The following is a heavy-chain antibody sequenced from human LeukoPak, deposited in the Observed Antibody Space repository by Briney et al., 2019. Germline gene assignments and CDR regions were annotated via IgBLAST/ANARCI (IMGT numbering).Heavy chain of an antibody. CDR3: ARGYDSSGYYVWVGGVAFDI. CDR2: MNPNSGNT. J-gene: IGHJ3*02. V-gene: IGHV1-8*01. Sequence: ASVKVSCKASGYTFTSYDINWVRQATGQGLEWMGWMNPNSGNTGYAQKFQGRVTMTRNTSISTAYMELSSLRSEDTAVYYCARGYDSSGYYVWVGGVAFDIWGQGTMVTVSS. D-gene: IGHD3-22*01. CDR1: GYTFTSYD.